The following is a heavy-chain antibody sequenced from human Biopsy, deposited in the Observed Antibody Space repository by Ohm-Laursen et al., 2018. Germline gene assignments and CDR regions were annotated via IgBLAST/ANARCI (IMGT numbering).Heavy chain of an antibody. CDR2: ISPYNGNT. CDR1: GYSFISNG. Sequence: ASVKVSCKASGYSFISNGISWVRQAPGQGLEWMGWISPYNGNTYSAQNFQGRITMTTDTSTSTAYMELRSLRSDDTAVYFCAKGGLSSGPLAYWGQGTLVTVSS. CDR3: AKGGLSSGPLAY. J-gene: IGHJ4*02. D-gene: IGHD6-19*01. V-gene: IGHV1-18*01.